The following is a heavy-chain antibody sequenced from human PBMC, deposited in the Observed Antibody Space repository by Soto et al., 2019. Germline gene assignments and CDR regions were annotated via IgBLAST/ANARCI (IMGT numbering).Heavy chain of an antibody. J-gene: IGHJ5*02. V-gene: IGHV4-30-4*01. CDR2: IYYSGST. Sequence: SETLSLTCTVSGGSISSGDYYWSWIRQPPGKGLEWIGYIYYSGSTYYNPSLKSRVTISVDTSKNQFSLKLSSVTAADTAVYYCARDEGDYGLDPWGQGTLVTVSA. CDR3: ARDEGDYGLDP. CDR1: GGSISSGDYY. D-gene: IGHD4-17*01.